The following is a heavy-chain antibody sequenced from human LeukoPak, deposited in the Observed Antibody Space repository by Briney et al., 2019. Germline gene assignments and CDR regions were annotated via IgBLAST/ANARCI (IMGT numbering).Heavy chain of an antibody. CDR2: ISDRGDNK. CDR1: GFTFSSHA. D-gene: IGHD6-19*01. Sequence: GGSLRLSCAASGFTFSSHAMSWVRQAPGKGLEWVSAISDRGDNKQYTDSVKGRLTISRDNSKNTLYLQMNSLRADDTAVYYCAKSSRYGTGWYGRIDYWGQGTLVTVSS. J-gene: IGHJ4*02. CDR3: AKSSRYGTGWYGRIDY. V-gene: IGHV3-23*01.